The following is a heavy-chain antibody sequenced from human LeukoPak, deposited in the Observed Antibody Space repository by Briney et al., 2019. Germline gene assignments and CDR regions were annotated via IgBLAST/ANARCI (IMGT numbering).Heavy chain of an antibody. Sequence: SETLSLTCAVYGGSVSGYYWSWIRQPPEKGLEWIGEISHRGRTHYTPSLQSRVTMSVDTSKNQFALNLNSVTAADTAVYHCARVPLRFLEPFDYWGQGILVTVSS. J-gene: IGHJ4*02. CDR3: ARVPLRFLEPFDY. CDR2: ISHRGRT. CDR1: GGSVSGYY. V-gene: IGHV4-34*01. D-gene: IGHD3-3*01.